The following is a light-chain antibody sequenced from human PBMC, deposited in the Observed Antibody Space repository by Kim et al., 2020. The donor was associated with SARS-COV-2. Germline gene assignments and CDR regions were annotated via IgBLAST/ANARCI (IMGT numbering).Light chain of an antibody. CDR3: QVWDSSSDHPV. J-gene: IGLJ3*02. CDR2: YDS. Sequence: APGKTSRTTCGGNNIGSKSVHWYQQKPGQAPVLFIYYDSDRPSGIPERFSGSNSGNTATLTISRVEAGDEADYYCQVWDSSSDHPVFGGGTKLTVL. CDR1: NIGSKS. V-gene: IGLV3-21*04.